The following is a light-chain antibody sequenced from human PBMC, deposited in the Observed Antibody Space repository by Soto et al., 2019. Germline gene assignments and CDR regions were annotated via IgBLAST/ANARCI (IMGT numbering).Light chain of an antibody. V-gene: IGLV2-18*02. Sequence: LTQPPSVSGSPGQSVTISCSGTIDDVTAYYRVSWYQQTPGTAPKLMIYDVSNRPSGVPDRFSGSRSGNTASLTISGLQAEDEGDYYCCSYAGRYTYVFGTGTKVTVL. CDR1: IDDVTAYYR. CDR2: DVS. CDR3: CSYAGRYTYV. J-gene: IGLJ1*01.